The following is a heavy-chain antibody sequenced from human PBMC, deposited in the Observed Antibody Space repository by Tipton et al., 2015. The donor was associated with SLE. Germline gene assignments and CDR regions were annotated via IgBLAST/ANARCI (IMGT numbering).Heavy chain of an antibody. V-gene: IGHV4-34*01. CDR3: ARVVQRAGCFHH. D-gene: IGHD6-25*01. Sequence: TLSLTCAVYGGSFSGYYWSWIRQPPGKGLEWIGEINHSGSTNYNPSLKSRVTISVDTSKNQFSLKLRSVTAADTAVYYCARVVQRAGCFHHWGQGARVTVSS. CDR2: INHSGST. J-gene: IGHJ1*01. CDR1: GGSFSGYY.